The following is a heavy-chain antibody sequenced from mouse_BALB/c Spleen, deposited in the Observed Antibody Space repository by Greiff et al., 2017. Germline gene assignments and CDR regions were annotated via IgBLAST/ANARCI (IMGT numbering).Heavy chain of an antibody. CDR2: IYPGSGNT. CDR3: ARRGDSSGPFAY. J-gene: IGHJ3*01. D-gene: IGHD3-2*01. CDR1: GYAFTNYW. V-gene: IGHV1-63*01. Sequence: QVQLQQSGAELVRPGTSVKISCKASGYAFTNYWLGWVKQRPGHGLEWIGDIYPGSGNTYYNEKFKGKATLTADKSSSTAYMQLSSLTSEDSAVYFCARRGDSSGPFAYWGQGTLVTVSA.